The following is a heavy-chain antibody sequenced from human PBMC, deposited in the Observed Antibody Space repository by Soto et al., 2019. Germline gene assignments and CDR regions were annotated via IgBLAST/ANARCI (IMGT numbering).Heavy chain of an antibody. J-gene: IGHJ5*02. CDR3: ARWATPDILIRPPFDP. Sequence: GESLKISCKGSGYSFTSYWISWVRQMPGKGLEWMGRIDPSDSYTNYSPSFQGHVTISADKSISTAYLQWSSLKASDTAMYYCARWATPDILIRPPFDPWGQGTLVTVSS. V-gene: IGHV5-10-1*01. CDR1: GYSFTSYW. CDR2: IDPSDSYT. D-gene: IGHD3-9*01.